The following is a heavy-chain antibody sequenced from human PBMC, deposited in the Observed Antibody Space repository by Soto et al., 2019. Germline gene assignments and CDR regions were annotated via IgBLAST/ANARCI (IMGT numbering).Heavy chain of an antibody. CDR1: ADTFTSYY. V-gene: IGHV1-46*01. J-gene: IGHJ5*02. CDR2: INPNCGST. Sequence: ASVKVSCKAPADTFTSYYIHWVRQAPVRVLEWMVMINPNCGSTRFAQTFQGRITMTRDTSTSTVYMELRSLRSEDTAIYYCARSSAGFFGIIIEGSNRLDAWAQGSMVTVSS. CDR3: ARSSAGFFGIIIEGSNRLDA. D-gene: IGHD3-3*01.